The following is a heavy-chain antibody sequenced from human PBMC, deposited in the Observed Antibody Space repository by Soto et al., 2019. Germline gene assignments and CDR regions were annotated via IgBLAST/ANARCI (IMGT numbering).Heavy chain of an antibody. J-gene: IGHJ4*02. D-gene: IGHD1-20*01. CDR2: ISGTGGST. Sequence: EVQLLESGGGVVQPGGSLRLSCAASGFRFGSYAMSWVRQAPGKGLEFVSVISGTGGSTRHAESVRGRFTTSRDNSRNTVYLQMPSLRAEDTAVYYCAIDEGPYDWNHQYFDYWGQGSLVSVSS. V-gene: IGHV3-23*01. CDR3: AIDEGPYDWNHQYFDY. CDR1: GFRFGSYA.